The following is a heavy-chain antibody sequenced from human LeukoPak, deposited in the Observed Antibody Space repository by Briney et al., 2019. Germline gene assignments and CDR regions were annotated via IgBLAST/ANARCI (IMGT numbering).Heavy chain of an antibody. CDR3: ARIRDGYNDAYDI. J-gene: IGHJ3*02. CDR1: GYTFTKYY. V-gene: IGHV1-46*01. D-gene: IGHD5-24*01. Sequence: ASVKVSCKASGYTFTKYYIHWVRQAPGQGLEWMGLINPGGDNTNYAQNFQGRITMTRDTSTSTVYMELSSLRSEDTAIYYCARIRDGYNDAYDIWGQGTVVTVPS. CDR2: INPGGDNT.